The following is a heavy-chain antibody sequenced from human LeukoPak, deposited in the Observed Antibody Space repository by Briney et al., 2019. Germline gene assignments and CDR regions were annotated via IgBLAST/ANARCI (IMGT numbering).Heavy chain of an antibody. V-gene: IGHV5-51*01. J-gene: IGHJ4*02. D-gene: IGHD6-19*01. Sequence: GESLKISCKGSGYSFTSYWMGWGLQMPGKGLEWMGIIYPGDSDTRYSPSFQGQVTISADKSISTAYLQWSSLKASDTAMYYCAILAVAGNDYFDYWGQGTLVTVSS. CDR1: GYSFTSYW. CDR2: IYPGDSDT. CDR3: AILAVAGNDYFDY.